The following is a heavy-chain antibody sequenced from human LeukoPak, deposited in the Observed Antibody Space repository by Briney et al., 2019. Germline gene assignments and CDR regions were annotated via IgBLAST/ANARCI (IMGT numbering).Heavy chain of an antibody. CDR1: GGSISSYY. V-gene: IGHV4-4*07. J-gene: IGHJ4*02. Sequence: SETLSLTCTVSGGSISSYYWSWIRQPAGKGLEWIGRFYYSGTTTYNPSLKSRVTMSVDTSKNQFSLNLSSVTAADTAVYYCARGRGNFPFDYWGQGTLVTVSS. D-gene: IGHD2/OR15-2a*01. CDR2: FYYSGTT. CDR3: ARGRGNFPFDY.